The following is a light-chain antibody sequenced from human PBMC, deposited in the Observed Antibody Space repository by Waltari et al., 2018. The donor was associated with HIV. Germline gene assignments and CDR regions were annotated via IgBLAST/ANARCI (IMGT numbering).Light chain of an antibody. CDR3: QQYLDWPPWT. J-gene: IGKJ1*01. CDR2: GAS. CDR1: PNIGDR. Sequence: EILMTQSPATLSVSPGERATLSCRAGPNIGDRLAWYQQKPGQAPRLLIYGASSRNPGIPARFIGRGSGTEFTLIISRLQSEDVAVYYCQQYLDWPPWTFGQGTKVEI. V-gene: IGKV3D-15*01.